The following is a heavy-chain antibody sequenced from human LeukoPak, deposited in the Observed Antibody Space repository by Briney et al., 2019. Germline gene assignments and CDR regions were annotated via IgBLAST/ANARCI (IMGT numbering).Heavy chain of an antibody. CDR3: ARVLSWSYYTRDAFDI. J-gene: IGHJ3*02. CDR2: IYHSGST. Sequence: PSETLSLTCTVSGYSISSGYYWGWIRQPPGKGLEWIGSIYHSGSTYYNPSLKSRVTISVDTSKNQFSLKLSSVTAADTAVYYCARVLSWSYYTRDAFDIWGQGTMVTVSS. CDR1: GYSISSGYY. D-gene: IGHD1-26*01. V-gene: IGHV4-38-2*02.